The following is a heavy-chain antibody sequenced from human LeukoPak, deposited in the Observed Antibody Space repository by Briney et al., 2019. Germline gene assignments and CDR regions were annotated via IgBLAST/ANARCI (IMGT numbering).Heavy chain of an antibody. J-gene: IGHJ4*02. CDR3: ASPLGYSYEQDYFDY. V-gene: IGHV3-30*04. Sequence: PGRSLRLSCAASGFTFSDYAMHWVRQAPGKGLEWVAFISYDGSNKYYADSVKGRFTISRDNSKNTLYLQMNSLRAEDTAVYYCASPLGYSYEQDYFDYWGPGTLVTVSS. D-gene: IGHD5-18*01. CDR2: ISYDGSNK. CDR1: GFTFSDYA.